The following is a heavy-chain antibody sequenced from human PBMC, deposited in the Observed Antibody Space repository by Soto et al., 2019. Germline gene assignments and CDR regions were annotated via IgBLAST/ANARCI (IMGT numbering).Heavy chain of an antibody. D-gene: IGHD1-7*01. CDR2: IYRTGST. V-gene: IGHV4-39*07. CDR1: GASISSTSYY. Sequence: SETLSLTCTVSGASISSTSYYWGWIRQPPGQGLEWIGEIYRTGSTNYNPSLKSRVTISLDKSENQFSLKVTSLTAADTAVYYCASRDPGTSVDYWGQGTLVTVSS. J-gene: IGHJ4*02. CDR3: ASRDPGTSVDY.